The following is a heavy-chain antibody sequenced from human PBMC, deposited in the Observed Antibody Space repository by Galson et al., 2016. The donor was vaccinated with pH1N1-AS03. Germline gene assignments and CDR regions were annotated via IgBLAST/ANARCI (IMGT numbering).Heavy chain of an antibody. D-gene: IGHD3-22*01. CDR1: GFTISKYG. J-gene: IGHJ5*02. V-gene: IGHV3-33*01. CDR3: VRDDDSSGYYPDP. Sequence: SLRLSCAASGFTISKYGMHWVRQAPGKGLEWMAIIWNDGGTTHYADSVKGRFTIPRDNSKNTLYLQTNSLRGEDKSVYYCVRDDDSSGYYPDPWGRGTLVTVSS. CDR2: IWNDGGTT.